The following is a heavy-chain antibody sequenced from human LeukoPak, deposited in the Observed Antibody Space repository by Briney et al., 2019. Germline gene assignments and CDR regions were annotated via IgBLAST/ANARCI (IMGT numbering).Heavy chain of an antibody. D-gene: IGHD3-22*01. J-gene: IGHJ1*01. Sequence: SETLSLTCTVSGGSISSYYWSWIRQPPGKGLEGIGYIYYSGSTNYNPSLKSRVTISVDTSMNQLSLKLSSVTAADTAVYYCARGVSYYDSGGYYNEYFQHWGQGTLVTVSS. CDR3: ARGVSYYDSGGYYNEYFQH. V-gene: IGHV4-59*08. CDR2: IYYSGST. CDR1: GGSISSYY.